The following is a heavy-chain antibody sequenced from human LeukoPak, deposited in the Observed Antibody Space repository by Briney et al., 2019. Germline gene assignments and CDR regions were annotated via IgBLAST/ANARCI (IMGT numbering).Heavy chain of an antibody. V-gene: IGHV3-48*03. Sequence: GGSLRLSCAVSGFPFSVYEMSWVRQAPGKGLEWVSNIGSSGTTIYYADSVRGRFSISRDNAKSSLYLQMNSLRVEDTAVYYCALLAVASDFDYWGQGALVTVSS. J-gene: IGHJ4*02. CDR1: GFPFSVYE. D-gene: IGHD6-19*01. CDR2: IGSSGTTI. CDR3: ALLAVASDFDY.